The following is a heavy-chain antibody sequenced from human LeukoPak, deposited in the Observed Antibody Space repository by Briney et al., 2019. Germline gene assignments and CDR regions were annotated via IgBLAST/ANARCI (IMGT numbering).Heavy chain of an antibody. J-gene: IGHJ3*02. CDR3: AGPLTFGGVIVEAFDI. CDR2: IYYSGST. CDR1: GGSISSSSYY. Sequence: KPSETLSLTCTVSGGSISSSSYYWGWIRQPPGKGPEWIGSIYYSGSTYYNPSLKSRVTISVDTSKNQFSLKLSSVTAAGTAVYYCAGPLTFGGVIVEAFDIWGQGTMVTVSS. D-gene: IGHD3-16*02. V-gene: IGHV4-39*07.